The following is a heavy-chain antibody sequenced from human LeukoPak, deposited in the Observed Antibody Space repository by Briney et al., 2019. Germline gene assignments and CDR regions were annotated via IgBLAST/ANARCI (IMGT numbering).Heavy chain of an antibody. J-gene: IGHJ4*01. V-gene: IGHV3-64*01. CDR3: TTVGSSS. CDR1: GFTFSSYA. Sequence: PGGSLRLSCAASGFTFSSYAMHWVRQAPGKGLEYVSAISSNGGSTYYANSVKGRFTISRDNSKNTLYLQMGSLRAEDMAVYYCTTVGSSSWGQGTLVTVCS. D-gene: IGHD6-13*01. CDR2: ISSNGGST.